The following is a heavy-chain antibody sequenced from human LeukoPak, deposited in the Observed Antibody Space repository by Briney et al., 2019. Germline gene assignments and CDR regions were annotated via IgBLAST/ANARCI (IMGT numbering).Heavy chain of an antibody. CDR1: DYTFSSYG. CDR2: ISGYNGNT. J-gene: IGHJ3*02. Sequence: ASVKVSCKASDYTFSSYGISWVRQAPGQGLEWMGWISGYNGNTKYAQNLQGRFTMTTDTSTTTAYMELRSLRSDDTAVYYCARGRYYDSGGYDEAFDIWGQGTAVTVSS. V-gene: IGHV1-18*01. CDR3: ARGRYYDSGGYDEAFDI. D-gene: IGHD3-22*01.